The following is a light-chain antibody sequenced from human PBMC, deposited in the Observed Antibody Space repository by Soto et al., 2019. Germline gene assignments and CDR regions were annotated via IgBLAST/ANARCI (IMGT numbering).Light chain of an antibody. Sequence: DIQMTQSPSTLSATVGDRVTIPCRASQSISSWLAWYQQKPGKAPKLLIYDASSLESGVPSRFSGSGSGTEFTLTISSLQPDNFATYYCQQYNSYSWTFGQGTKVDNK. CDR2: DAS. J-gene: IGKJ1*01. CDR3: QQYNSYSWT. V-gene: IGKV1-5*01. CDR1: QSISSW.